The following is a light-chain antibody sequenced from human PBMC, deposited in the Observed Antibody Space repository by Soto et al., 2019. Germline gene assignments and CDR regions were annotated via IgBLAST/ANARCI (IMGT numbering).Light chain of an antibody. CDR3: QQNETLIT. Sequence: EIVLTQSPATLSLSPGERATLSCRASQSFRGLLAWYQQKPGQAPRLLIYDASTRATGIPDRFSGSGSGTEFTLTISRLEPEDFAVYYCQQNETLITFGQGTRL. CDR1: QSFRGL. J-gene: IGKJ5*01. CDR2: DAS. V-gene: IGKV3-11*01.